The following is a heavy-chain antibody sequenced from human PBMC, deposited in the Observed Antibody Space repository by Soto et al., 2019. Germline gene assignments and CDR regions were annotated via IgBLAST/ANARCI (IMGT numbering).Heavy chain of an antibody. V-gene: IGHV4-39*01. CDR1: GGSISSSSYY. D-gene: IGHD3-10*01. Sequence: QLQLQESGPGLVKPSETLSLTCTVSGGSISSSSYYWGWIRQPPGKGLEWIGSIYYSGSTYYNPSLKSRVTISVDTSKNQFSLKLSSVTAADTAVYYCARAGSGADAFDIWGQGTMVTVSS. CDR2: IYYSGST. CDR3: ARAGSGADAFDI. J-gene: IGHJ3*02.